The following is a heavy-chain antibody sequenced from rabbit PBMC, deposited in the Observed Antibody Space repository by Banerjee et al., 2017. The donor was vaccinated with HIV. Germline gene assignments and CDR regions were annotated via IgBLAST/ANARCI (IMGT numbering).Heavy chain of an antibody. CDR2: IWTDDGST. CDR3: ARDLAGVIGWNFNL. J-gene: IGHJ4*01. CDR1: GIDFSSYA. D-gene: IGHD4-1*01. Sequence: QEQLEESGGGLVKPEGSLTLTCTASGIDFSSYAMCWVRQAPGKRPEWIACIWTDDGSTYYASWATGRFTISKTSSTTVTLQMTSLTAADTATYLCARDLAGVIGWNFNLWGQGTLVTVS. V-gene: IGHV1S47*01.